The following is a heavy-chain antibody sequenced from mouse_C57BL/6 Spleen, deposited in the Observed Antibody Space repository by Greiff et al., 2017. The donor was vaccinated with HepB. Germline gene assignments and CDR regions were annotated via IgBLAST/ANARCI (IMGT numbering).Heavy chain of an antibody. D-gene: IGHD1-1*01. Sequence: QVQLQQPGAELVKPGASVKLSCKASGYTFTSYWMQWVKQRPGQGLEWIGEIDPSDSYTNYNQKFKGKATLTVDTPSSTAYMQLSSLTSEDSAVYYCARGDYHGSSPWFAYWGQGTLVTVSA. CDR1: GYTFTSYW. CDR3: ARGDYHGSSPWFAY. V-gene: IGHV1-50*01. J-gene: IGHJ3*01. CDR2: IDPSDSYT.